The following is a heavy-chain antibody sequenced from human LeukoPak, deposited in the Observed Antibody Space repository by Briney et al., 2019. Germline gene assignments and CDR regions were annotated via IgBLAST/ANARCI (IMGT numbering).Heavy chain of an antibody. D-gene: IGHD2-8*02. J-gene: IGHJ5*02. CDR2: MYRGDRT. CDR1: GFAVSSNY. CDR3: ASSHCTAGSCNWFDP. Sequence: PAGSLRLSCTVSGFAVSSNYMSWVRQAAGKGLEWVSFMYRGDRTYYADSVKGRFTMSRDDMEKPVSLQMNSLRAEDTAVYYCASSHCTAGSCNWFDPWGQGTLVTVSS. V-gene: IGHV3-66*01.